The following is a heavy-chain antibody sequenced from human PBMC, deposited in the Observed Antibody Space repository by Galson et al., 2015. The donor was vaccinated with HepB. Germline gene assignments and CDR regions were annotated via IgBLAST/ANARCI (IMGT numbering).Heavy chain of an antibody. CDR3: ARPGDFWSGSDAFDI. CDR1: GGTFSSYA. D-gene: IGHD3-3*01. J-gene: IGHJ3*02. V-gene: IGHV1-8*02. CDR2: INAGNGNT. Sequence: SVKVSCKASGGTFSSYAISWVRQAPGQGLEWMGWINAGNGNTKYSQKLQGRVTMTRNTSISTAYMELSSLRSEDTAVYYCARPGDFWSGSDAFDIWGQGTMVTVSS.